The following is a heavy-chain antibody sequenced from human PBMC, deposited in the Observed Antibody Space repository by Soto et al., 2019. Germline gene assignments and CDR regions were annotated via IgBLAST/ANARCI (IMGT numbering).Heavy chain of an antibody. J-gene: IGHJ6*03. CDR3: DLMTTVTNPLMADYYMDV. V-gene: IGHV4-39*01. CDR1: GGSISSSSYY. CDR2: IYYSGST. D-gene: IGHD4-17*01. Sequence: PSETLSLTCTVSGGSISSSSYYWGWIRQPPGKGLEWIGSIYYSGSTYYNPSLKSRVTISVDTSKNQFSLKLSSVTAADTAVYYCDLMTTVTNPLMADYYMDVWGKGTTVTVSS.